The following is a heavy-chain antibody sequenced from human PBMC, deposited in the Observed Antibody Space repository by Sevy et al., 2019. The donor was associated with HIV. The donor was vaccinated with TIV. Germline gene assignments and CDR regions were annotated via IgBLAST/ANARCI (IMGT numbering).Heavy chain of an antibody. CDR2: ISHDGSNK. D-gene: IGHD6-19*01. J-gene: IGHJ4*02. Sequence: GGSLRLSCEASGFTFSNYGMHWVRRAPGKGLEWVAIISHDGSNKYYADSVKGRFIISRDNSKHSLYLQMNSLRPEDKGVYYCAKDISGASSSWSFDYWGQGTLVTVSS. V-gene: IGHV3-30*18. CDR1: GFTFSNYG. CDR3: AKDISGASSSWSFDY.